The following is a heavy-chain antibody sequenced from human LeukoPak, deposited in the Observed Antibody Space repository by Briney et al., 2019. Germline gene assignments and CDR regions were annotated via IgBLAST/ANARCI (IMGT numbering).Heavy chain of an antibody. J-gene: IGHJ4*02. CDR3: ARDHYDSRGDYVVEY. CDR2: IHSGGNA. D-gene: IGHD3-22*01. V-gene: IGHV4-31*03. Sequence: SETLTLTCSISGGSINSGGYYWNWIRHPPGKGLEWLGYIHSGGNAYFNPSVEGRSSISLDKSQNQFFLRLTSVTAADTAVYFCARDHYDSRGDYVVEYWGQGTLVSVSS. CDR1: GGSINSGGYY.